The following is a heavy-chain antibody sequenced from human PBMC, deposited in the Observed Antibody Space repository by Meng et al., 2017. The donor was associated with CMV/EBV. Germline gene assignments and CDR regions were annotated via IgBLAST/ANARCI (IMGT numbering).Heavy chain of an antibody. CDR1: GFTFSSYE. CDR2: ISSSGSTI. V-gene: IGHV3-48*03. J-gene: IGHJ6*02. Sequence: GESLKISCAASGFTFSSYEMNWVRQAPGKGLEWVSYISSSGSTIYYADSVKGRFTISRDNAKNSLYLKMNSLRAEDTAVYYCKIVVVPAAIRGTYGMDVWGQGTTVTVSS. CDR3: KIVVVPAAIRGTYGMDV. D-gene: IGHD2-2*02.